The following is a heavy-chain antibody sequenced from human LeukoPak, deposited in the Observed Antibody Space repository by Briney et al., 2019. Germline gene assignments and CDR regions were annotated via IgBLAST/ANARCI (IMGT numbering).Heavy chain of an antibody. V-gene: IGHV3-7*05. CDR1: GFTFRNYW. CDR3: VRGSSGTVVRGVAWAWFDP. D-gene: IGHD3-10*01. J-gene: IGHJ5*02. Sequence: GGSLRLSCVASGFTFRNYWMTWVRQAPGKGLEWVANIHKDGSEKYFVASVRGRFTISRDNARDSLYLQMSSLRAEDTAVYYCVRGSSGTVVRGVAWAWFDPWGQGTLVTVSS. CDR2: IHKDGSEK.